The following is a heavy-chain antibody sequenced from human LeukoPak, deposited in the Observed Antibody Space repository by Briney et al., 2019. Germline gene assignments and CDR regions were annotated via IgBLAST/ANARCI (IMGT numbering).Heavy chain of an antibody. V-gene: IGHV4-39*07. CDR2: IYYSGST. CDR1: GGSISSSSYY. D-gene: IGHD3-22*01. J-gene: IGHJ3*02. CDR3: ARDRYCYDSSGYSHDAFDI. Sequence: SETLSLTCTVSGGSISSSSYYWGWIRQPPGKGLEWIGSIYYSGSTYYNPSLKSRVTISVDTSKNQFSLKLSSVTAADTAVYYCARDRYCYDSSGYSHDAFDIWGQGTMVTVSS.